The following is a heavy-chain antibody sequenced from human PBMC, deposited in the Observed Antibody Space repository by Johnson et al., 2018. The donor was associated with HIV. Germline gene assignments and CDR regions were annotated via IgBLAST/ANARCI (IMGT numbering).Heavy chain of an antibody. Sequence: QVQLVESGGGVVQPGRSPRLSCAASGFTFSDYGMHWVRQAPGKGLEWVTVISYDGSNKYSADSVKGRFTSSRDNSNNTLFLQMNSLRADDTGVYYCAKDKFMFLDNTVDAFDVWGQGTMVTFSS. V-gene: IGHV3-30*18. D-gene: IGHD3/OR15-3a*01. CDR3: AKDKFMFLDNTVDAFDV. CDR2: ISYDGSNK. J-gene: IGHJ3*01. CDR1: GFTFSDYG.